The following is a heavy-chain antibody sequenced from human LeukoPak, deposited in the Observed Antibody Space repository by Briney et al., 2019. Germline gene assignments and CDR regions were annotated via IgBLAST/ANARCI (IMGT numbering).Heavy chain of an antibody. Sequence: PGGSLRLSCAASGFNFSAYYVNWVRQAPGKGLECVAYISATGTSKYYARSVKGRFSISRDNAQNFLYLEMSSLIVEDTAVYYCARDAAYDRTGYDSWGQGTLVIVSS. CDR3: ARDAAYDRTGYDS. J-gene: IGHJ4*02. CDR2: ISATGTSK. D-gene: IGHD1-1*01. V-gene: IGHV3-11*04. CDR1: GFNFSAYY.